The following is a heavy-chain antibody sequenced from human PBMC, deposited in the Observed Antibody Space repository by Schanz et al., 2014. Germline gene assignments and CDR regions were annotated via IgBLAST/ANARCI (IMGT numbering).Heavy chain of an antibody. D-gene: IGHD5-12*01. CDR1: GFTVSTNY. V-gene: IGHV3-48*01. CDR3: ARDGGRDGYNLAFDV. J-gene: IGHJ3*01. CDR2: IGSSSTTM. Sequence: EVQLVESGGGLIQPGGSLRLSCAVSGFTVSTNYMSWVRQAPGRGLEWISYIGSSSTTMYYADSVKGRFTISRDSSKNTLFLQMNSLRAEDTAVYFCARDGGRDGYNLAFDVWGQGTLVTVSS.